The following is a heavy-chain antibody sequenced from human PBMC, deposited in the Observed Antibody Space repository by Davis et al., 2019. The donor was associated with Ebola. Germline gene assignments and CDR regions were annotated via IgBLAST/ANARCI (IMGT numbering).Heavy chain of an antibody. CDR3: ARAPKYYDFWSGYYRHYYYGMDV. D-gene: IGHD3-3*01. Sequence: AASVKVSCKASGYTFTSYYMHWVRQAPGQGLEWMGIINPSGGSTSYAQKFQGRVTMTRDTSTSTVYMELSSLRSEDTAVYYCARAPKYYDFWSGYYRHYYYGMDVWGQGTTVTVSS. CDR2: INPSGGST. V-gene: IGHV1-46*01. J-gene: IGHJ6*02. CDR1: GYTFTSYY.